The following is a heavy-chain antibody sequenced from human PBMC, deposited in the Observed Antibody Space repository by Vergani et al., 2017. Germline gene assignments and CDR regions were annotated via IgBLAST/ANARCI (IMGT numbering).Heavy chain of an antibody. CDR2: ISGSGGST. CDR3: AKDSSYGSGSYRFGYGMDV. CDR1: GFTFSSSA. V-gene: IGHV3-23*04. D-gene: IGHD3-10*01. J-gene: IGHJ6*02. Sequence: EVQLVESGGGLVQPGRSLRLSCAASGFTFSSSAMSWVRQAPGKGLEWVSAISGSGGSTYYADSVKGRFTISRDNSKNTLYLQMTSLRAEDTAVYYCAKDSSYGSGSYRFGYGMDVWGQGTTVTVSS.